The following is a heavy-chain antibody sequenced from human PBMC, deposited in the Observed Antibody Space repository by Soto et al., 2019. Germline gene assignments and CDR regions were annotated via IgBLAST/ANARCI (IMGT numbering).Heavy chain of an antibody. D-gene: IGHD4-4*01. CDR1: GGSISSGGYY. Sequence: SETLSLTCTVSGGSISSGGYYWSWIRQHPGKGLEWIGYIYYSGSTYYNPSLKSRVTISVDTSKNQFSLKLSSVTAADTAVYYCARNGKPGPTLAYWGQGTLVPVSP. CDR3: ARNGKPGPTLAY. CDR2: IYYSGST. V-gene: IGHV4-31*03. J-gene: IGHJ4*02.